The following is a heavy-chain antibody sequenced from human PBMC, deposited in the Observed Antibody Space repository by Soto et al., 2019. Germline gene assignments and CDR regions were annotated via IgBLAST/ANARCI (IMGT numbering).Heavy chain of an antibody. CDR3: AREFIVVVTAEGAGMDV. D-gene: IGHD2-21*02. J-gene: IGHJ6*02. V-gene: IGHV3-30-3*01. CDR2: ISYDGSNK. CDR1: GFTFSSYA. Sequence: GGSLRLSCAASGFTFSSYAMHWVRQAPGKGLEWVAVISYDGSNKYYADSVKGRFTISRDNSKNTLYLQMNSLRAEDTAVYYCAREFIVVVTAEGAGMDVWGQGTTVTVSS.